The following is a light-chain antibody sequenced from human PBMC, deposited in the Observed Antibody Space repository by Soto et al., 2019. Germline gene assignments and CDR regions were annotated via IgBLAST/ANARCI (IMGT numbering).Light chain of an antibody. J-gene: IGKJ2*01. CDR1: QGISSY. V-gene: IGKV1-9*01. CDR2: AAS. Sequence: IQLTQSPSSLSASVGDRVTITCRASQGISSYLAWYQQKPGKAPKLLIYAASTLQSGVPSRFSGSGSGTDVTLTISSLQPEDFATYYCQQLNSYLRTFGQGTKLEIK. CDR3: QQLNSYLRT.